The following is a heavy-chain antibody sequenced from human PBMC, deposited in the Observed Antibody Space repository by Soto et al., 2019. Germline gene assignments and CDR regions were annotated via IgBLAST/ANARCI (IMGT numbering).Heavy chain of an antibody. D-gene: IGHD4-17*01. J-gene: IGHJ5*02. CDR2: IIPIFGTA. V-gene: IGHV1-69*13. CDR1: GGTFSSYA. CDR3: ARDPMTTVTTGWFDP. Sequence: SVKVSCKASGGTFSSYAISWVRQAPGQGLEWMGGIIPIFGTANYAQKFQGRVTITADESTSTAYMELSSLRSEDTAVYYCARDPMTTVTTGWFDPWGQGTLVTVSS.